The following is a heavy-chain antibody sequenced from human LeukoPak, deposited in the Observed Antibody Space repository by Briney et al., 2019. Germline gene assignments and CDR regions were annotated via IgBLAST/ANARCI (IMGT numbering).Heavy chain of an antibody. D-gene: IGHD3-22*01. CDR3: ARGPYSYDSSGAFDI. Sequence: TTSETLSLTCAVYGGSFSGYYWSWIRQPPGKGLEWIGSIYYSGSTYYNPSLKSRVTISVDTSKNQFSLKLSSVTAADTAVYFCARGPYSYDSSGAFDIWGQGTMVTVSS. V-gene: IGHV4-34*01. CDR2: IYYSGST. J-gene: IGHJ3*02. CDR1: GGSFSGYY.